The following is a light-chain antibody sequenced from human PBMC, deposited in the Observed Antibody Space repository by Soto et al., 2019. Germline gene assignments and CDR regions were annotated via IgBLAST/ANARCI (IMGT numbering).Light chain of an antibody. CDR2: DAS. CDR3: QQRSNWPLFT. CDR1: QSVSSY. V-gene: IGKV3-11*01. Sequence: EIVLTKSPATLSLSPGERATLSCRASQSVSSYLAWYQQKPGQAPRLLIYDASNRATGIPARVSGSGSGTDFTLTISSLEPEDFAVYYCQQRSNWPLFTFGPGTKVDIK. J-gene: IGKJ3*01.